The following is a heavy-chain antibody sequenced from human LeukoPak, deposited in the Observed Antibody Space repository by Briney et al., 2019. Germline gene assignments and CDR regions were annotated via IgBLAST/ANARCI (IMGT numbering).Heavy chain of an antibody. V-gene: IGHV4-34*01. CDR2: INHSGST. Sequence: PSETLSLTCTVSGGSISSYYWSWIRQPPGKGLEWIGEINHSGSTNYNPSLKSRVTISVDTSKNQFSLKLSSVTAADTAVYYCARVVKVGYVWGSYPPKYFDYWGQGTLVTVSS. J-gene: IGHJ4*02. CDR3: ARVVKVGYVWGSYPPKYFDY. D-gene: IGHD3-16*02. CDR1: GGSISSYY.